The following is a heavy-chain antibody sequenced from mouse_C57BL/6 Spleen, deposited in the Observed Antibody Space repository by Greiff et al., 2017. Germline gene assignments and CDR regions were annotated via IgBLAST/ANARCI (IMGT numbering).Heavy chain of an antibody. CDR2: LYPGSGST. V-gene: IGHV1-55*01. CDR1: GYTFTSYW. D-gene: IGHD2-10*02. Sequence: VQLQQPGAELVKPGASVKMSCKASGYTFTSYWITWVKQRPGQGLEWIGDLYPGSGSTNYNEKFKSKATLTVDTSSSTAYMQLSSLTSEDSAVYYCARGGYGNYVAWFAYWGQGTLVTVSA. CDR3: ARGGYGNYVAWFAY. J-gene: IGHJ3*01.